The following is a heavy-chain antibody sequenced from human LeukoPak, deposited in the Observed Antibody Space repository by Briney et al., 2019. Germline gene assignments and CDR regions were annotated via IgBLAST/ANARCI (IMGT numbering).Heavy chain of an antibody. V-gene: IGHV3-74*01. CDR3: TRVFAGDEYSSSGY. Sequence: PGGSLRLSCAASGFTFSRYYMHWFRQAPGKGLVWVSRINSNGSGTTYADSVKGRFTVSRDNAKNTLYLQMNSLRVEDTAMYYCTRVFAGDEYSSSGYWGQGTLVTVSS. CDR2: INSNGSGT. CDR1: GFTFSRYY. D-gene: IGHD6-13*01. J-gene: IGHJ4*02.